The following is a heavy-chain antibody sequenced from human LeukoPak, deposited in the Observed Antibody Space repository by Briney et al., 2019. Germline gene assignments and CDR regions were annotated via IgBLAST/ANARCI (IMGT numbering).Heavy chain of an antibody. CDR2: IFYTGST. Sequence: NPSETLSLTCTVSGGSISSSSYYWGWIRQPPGKGLEWIGSIFYTGSTYYNTSLKSRVAIAVDTSKNHFSLKLTSVTAADTAVYYCATVFALKGGATPGGWFDSWGQGTLVTVSS. CDR3: ATVFALKGGATPGGWFDS. CDR1: GGSISSSSYY. D-gene: IGHD2-15*01. V-gene: IGHV4-39*07. J-gene: IGHJ5*01.